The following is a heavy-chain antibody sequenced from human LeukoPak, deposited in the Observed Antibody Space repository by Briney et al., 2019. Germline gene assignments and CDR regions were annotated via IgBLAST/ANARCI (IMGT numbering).Heavy chain of an antibody. D-gene: IGHD3-9*01. J-gene: IGHJ4*02. Sequence: SETLSLTCTVSGDSISSSNYYWGWIRQPPGKGLEWIGSIYYSGSTYNNPSLKSRVTISVDTSKNQFTLKLSSVTAADTAVYYCASSLRYFDWLLYFDNWGQGILVTVSS. V-gene: IGHV4-39*01. CDR3: ASSLRYFDWLLYFDN. CDR2: IYYSGST. CDR1: GDSISSSNYY.